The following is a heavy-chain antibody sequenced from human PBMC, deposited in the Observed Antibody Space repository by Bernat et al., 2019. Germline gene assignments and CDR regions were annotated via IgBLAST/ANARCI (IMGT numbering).Heavy chain of an antibody. J-gene: IGHJ4*02. D-gene: IGHD2-15*01. CDR2: IWYDGSNK. CDR3: ARDGGYCSGGSCYVDDYGGFDY. V-gene: IGHV3-33*08. CDR1: GFTFSSYG. Sequence: VQLVESGGGLVKPGGSLRLSCAASGFTFSSYGMHWVRQAPGKGLEWVAVIWYDGSNKYYADSVKGRFTISRDNSKNTLYLQMNSLRAEDTAVYYCARDGGYCSGGSCYVDDYGGFDYWGQGTLVTVSS.